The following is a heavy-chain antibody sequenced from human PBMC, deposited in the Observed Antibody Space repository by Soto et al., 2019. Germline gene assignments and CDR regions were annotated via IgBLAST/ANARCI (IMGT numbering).Heavy chain of an antibody. CDR3: ARDGATGRYFYYYGMDV. CDR2: LYTSGST. V-gene: IGHV4-4*07. J-gene: IGHJ6*02. Sequence: PSETLSLTCAVSGDSISSYYWTWIRQPAGKGLEWIGRLYTSGSTNYNPSLKSRVTMSVDTSKNQFSLKLSSVTVADTAVYYCARDGATGRYFYYYGMDVWGQGTTVTVSS. D-gene: IGHD1-1*01. CDR1: GDSISSYY.